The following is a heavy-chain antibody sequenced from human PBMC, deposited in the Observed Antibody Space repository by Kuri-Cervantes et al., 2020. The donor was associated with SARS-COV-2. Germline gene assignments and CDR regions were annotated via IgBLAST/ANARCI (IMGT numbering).Heavy chain of an antibody. V-gene: IGHV3-48*02. D-gene: IGHD4-23*01. Sequence: ETLSLTCAASGFTFSSYSMNWVRQAPGKGLEWASYISSSSSTIYYADSVKGRFTISRDNAKNSLYLQMNSLRDEDTAVYYCARCARLRWDFDYWGQGTLVTVSS. CDR3: ARCARLRWDFDY. J-gene: IGHJ4*02. CDR1: GFTFSSYS. CDR2: ISSSSSTI.